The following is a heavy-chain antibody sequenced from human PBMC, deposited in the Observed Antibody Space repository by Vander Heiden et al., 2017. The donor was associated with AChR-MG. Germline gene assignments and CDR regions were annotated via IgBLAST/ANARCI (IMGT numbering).Heavy chain of an antibody. CDR1: GDSVSTNRAA. CDR3: ARDLETQWYSSGWHDAFDI. J-gene: IGHJ3*02. Sequence: QVQLQQSGPGLVKPSQTLSLTCALSGDSVSTNRAAWNGIRQSPSRGLEWLGRTYYRSKWYNDYAVYVKSRITINPDTSKNQFSLQLNSVTPEDTAVYYCARDLETQWYSSGWHDAFDIWGQGTMVTVSS. CDR2: TYYRSKWYN. V-gene: IGHV6-1*01. D-gene: IGHD6-19*01.